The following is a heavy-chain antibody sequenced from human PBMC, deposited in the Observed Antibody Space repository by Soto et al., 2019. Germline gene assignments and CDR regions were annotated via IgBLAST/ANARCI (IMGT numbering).Heavy chain of an antibody. D-gene: IGHD5-18*01. CDR3: AHRPNRAMAIHFDY. CDR2: IYWDDDK. Sequence: SGPTLVNPTQALTLTCTFSGFSLSTSGVGVGWIRQPPGKALEWLALIYWDDDKRYSPSLKNRLTITKDTSKNQVVLTMTNIDPVDTATYYCAHRPNRAMAIHFDYWGQGTLVTVSS. V-gene: IGHV2-5*02. CDR1: GFSLSTSGVG. J-gene: IGHJ4*02.